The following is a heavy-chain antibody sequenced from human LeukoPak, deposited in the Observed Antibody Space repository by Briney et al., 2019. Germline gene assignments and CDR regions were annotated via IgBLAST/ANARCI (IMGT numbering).Heavy chain of an antibody. CDR1: GYTFTGYY. D-gene: IGHD2-2*01. V-gene: IGHV1-2*02. CDR3: ARNRIVVVPAAIFWFDP. CDR2: INPNSGGT. Sequence: ASVKVSCKASGYTFTGYYMHWVRQAPGQGLEWMGWINPNSGGTNYAQKFQGRVTMTRDTSISTAYMELSRLRSDDTAVYCCARNRIVVVPAAIFWFDPWGQGTLVTVSS. J-gene: IGHJ5*02.